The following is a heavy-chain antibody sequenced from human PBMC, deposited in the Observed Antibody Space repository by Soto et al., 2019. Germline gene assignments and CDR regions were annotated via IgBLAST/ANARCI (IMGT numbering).Heavy chain of an antibody. J-gene: IGHJ3*02. CDR1: GGSFSGYY. CDR2: INHSGST. Sequence: SKTLSLTCVVYGGSFSGYYWSWIRQPPGKGLEWIGEINHSGSTNYNPSLKSRVTISVDTSKNQFSLKLSSVTAADTAVYYCAGPPYSSGWYGRAAFDIWGQGTMVTV. V-gene: IGHV4-34*01. D-gene: IGHD6-19*01. CDR3: AGPPYSSGWYGRAAFDI.